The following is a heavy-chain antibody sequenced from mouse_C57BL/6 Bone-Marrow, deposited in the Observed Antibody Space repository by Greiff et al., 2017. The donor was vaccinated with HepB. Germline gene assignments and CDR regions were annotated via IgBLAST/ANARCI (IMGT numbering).Heavy chain of an antibody. J-gene: IGHJ2*01. V-gene: IGHV1-7*01. CDR2: INPSSGYT. CDR3: ARKATTDPHYFDY. CDR1: GYTFTSYW. D-gene: IGHD1-1*01. Sequence: VMLVESGAELAKPGASVKLSCKASGYTFTSYWMHWVKQRPGQGLEWIGYINPSSGYTKYNQKFKDKATLTADKSSSTAYMQLSSLTYEDSAVYYCARKATTDPHYFDYWGQGTTLTVSS.